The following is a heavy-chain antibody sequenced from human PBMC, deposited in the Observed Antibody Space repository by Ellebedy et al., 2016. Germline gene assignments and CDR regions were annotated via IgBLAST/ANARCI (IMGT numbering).Heavy chain of an antibody. CDR2: INAYNGNT. D-gene: IGHD3-16*02. Sequence: ASVKVSCKASGYTFTSYGISWVRQAPGQGLEWMEWINAYNGNTNYAQKLQGRVTMTTDTSTSTAYMELRSLRSDDTAVYYCARDSRVTFGGLIVYFDFWGQGTLVTVSS. CDR3: ARDSRVTFGGLIVYFDF. CDR1: GYTFTSYG. J-gene: IGHJ4*02. V-gene: IGHV1-18*01.